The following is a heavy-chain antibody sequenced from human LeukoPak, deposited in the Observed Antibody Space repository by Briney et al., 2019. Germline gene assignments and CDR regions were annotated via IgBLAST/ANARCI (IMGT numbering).Heavy chain of an antibody. CDR1: GYTFTSYD. V-gene: IGHV1-2*02. CDR3: ARDLAGGYTEFDY. CDR2: INPNSGGT. J-gene: IGHJ4*02. D-gene: IGHD2-2*02. Sequence: ASVKVSCKASGYTFTSYDINWVRQAPGQGLEWMGWINPNSGGTNYAQKFQGRVTMTRDTSISTAYMELSRLRSDDTAVYYCARDLAGGYTEFDYWGQGTLVTVSS.